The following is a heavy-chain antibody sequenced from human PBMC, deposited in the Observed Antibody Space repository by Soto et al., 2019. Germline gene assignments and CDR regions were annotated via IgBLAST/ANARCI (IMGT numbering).Heavy chain of an antibody. Sequence: QVQLVESGGGVVQPGTSLRLSCAASGFTFSNYGMHWVRQTPCKGLEWVALILYDGSNEYYADSVKGRFTISRDNSKNTLYLQVSSLRAEDTAVYYCAKSRDAYDFYFYYGMDVWGQGTSVTVSS. J-gene: IGHJ6*02. CDR2: ILYDGSNE. CDR1: GFTFSNYG. CDR3: AKSRDAYDFYFYYGMDV. V-gene: IGHV3-30*18. D-gene: IGHD5-12*01.